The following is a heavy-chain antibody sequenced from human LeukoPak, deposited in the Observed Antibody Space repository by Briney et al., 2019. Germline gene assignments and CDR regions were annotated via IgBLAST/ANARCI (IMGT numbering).Heavy chain of an antibody. CDR2: IRSKANSYAT. J-gene: IGHJ4*02. V-gene: IGHV3-73*01. CDR3: TRHGPGIGVRPYCFDY. Sequence: GGSLRLSCAASGFTFSGSAMHGVRQTSGKGLEWVGRIRSKANSYATEYAASVKGRFTISRDDSKNTAYLQMNSLKTEDTAVYYCTRHGPGIGVRPYCFDYWGQGTLVTVSS. CDR1: GFTFSGSA. D-gene: IGHD1-26*01.